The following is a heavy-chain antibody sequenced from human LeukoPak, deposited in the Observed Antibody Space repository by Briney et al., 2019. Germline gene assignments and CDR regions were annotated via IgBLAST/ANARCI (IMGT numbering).Heavy chain of an antibody. J-gene: IGHJ4*02. Sequence: GGSLRLSFAASGFPFSSYAMHWVRPAPGKGLEWVAVISYDGSNKYYADSVKGRFTISRDNSKNTLYLQMNSLRAEDTAVYYCARDPSIVGATECYFDYWGQGTLVTVSS. CDR2: ISYDGSNK. CDR1: GFPFSSYA. CDR3: ARDPSIVGATECYFDY. V-gene: IGHV3-30*04. D-gene: IGHD1-26*01.